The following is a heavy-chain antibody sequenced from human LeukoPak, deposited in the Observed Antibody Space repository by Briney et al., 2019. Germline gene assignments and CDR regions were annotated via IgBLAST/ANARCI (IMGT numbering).Heavy chain of an antibody. D-gene: IGHD6-13*01. J-gene: IGHJ4*02. CDR2: MKYDGSEN. CDR3: ARDIAAAGLFFDY. Sequence: PGGSLRLSCAASGFTLSSYWMSWVRQAPGKGLEWVANMKYDGSENDYVDSVKGRFTISRDNAKTSLYLQMNSLRAEDTAVSYCARDIAAAGLFFDYWGQGTLVTVSS. CDR1: GFTLSSYW. V-gene: IGHV3-7*01.